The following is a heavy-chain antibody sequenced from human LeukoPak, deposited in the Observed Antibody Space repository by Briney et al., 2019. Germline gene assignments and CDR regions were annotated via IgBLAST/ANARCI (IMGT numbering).Heavy chain of an antibody. CDR1: GGTFNSDA. CDR3: AREDIYTSLSLDY. V-gene: IGHV1-2*02. CDR2: INPKSGDT. D-gene: IGHD2-2*02. J-gene: IGHJ4*02. Sequence: ASVRVSCKASGGTFNSDAISWVRQAPGQGLEWMGWINPKSGDTNYAQKFQGRVTMARDTSISTAYMELTRLRYDDTAVYYCAREDIYTSLSLDYWGQGTLVTVSS.